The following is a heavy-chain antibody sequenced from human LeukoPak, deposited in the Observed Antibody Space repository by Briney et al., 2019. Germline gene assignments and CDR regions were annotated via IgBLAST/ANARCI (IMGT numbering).Heavy chain of an antibody. Sequence: GGSLRLSCAASGFTFSSSEMHWVRQAPGKGLEWVAYFSRDGGDVHYADSARGRFTISSDNAKNSVVLQMNGLRAEDTAVYYCVKARMAHCGTDCLESWGQGTLVTVSS. V-gene: IGHV3-48*03. CDR2: FSRDGGDV. J-gene: IGHJ4*02. CDR3: VKARMAHCGTDCLES. D-gene: IGHD2-21*02. CDR1: GFTFSSSE.